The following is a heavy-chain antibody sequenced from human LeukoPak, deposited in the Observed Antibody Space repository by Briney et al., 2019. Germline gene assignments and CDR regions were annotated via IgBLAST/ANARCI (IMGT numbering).Heavy chain of an antibody. Sequence: GGSLRLSCAASGFTFSSYGMSWVRQAPGKGLEWVSAISGSGGSTYYADSVKGRFTISRDNSKNTLYPQMNSLRAEDTAVYYCAKDYYSGSYRSDYWGQGTLVTVSS. J-gene: IGHJ4*02. CDR2: ISGSGGST. CDR1: GFTFSSYG. CDR3: AKDYYSGSYRSDY. V-gene: IGHV3-23*01. D-gene: IGHD1-26*01.